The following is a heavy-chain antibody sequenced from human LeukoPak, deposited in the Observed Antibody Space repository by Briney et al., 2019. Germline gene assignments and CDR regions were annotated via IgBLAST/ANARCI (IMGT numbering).Heavy chain of an antibody. CDR2: IYSGDRT. CDR1: GFTVSSNY. Sequence: PGGSLRLSCAASGFTVSSNYMSWVRQAPGKGLEWVSLIYSGDRTYYADSVKGRFTISRDNSKNMLYLEMNSLRAEDTAVYYCVKDNEAGGSPFDRWGQGTLVTVSS. V-gene: IGHV3-53*01. J-gene: IGHJ4*02. D-gene: IGHD1-1*01. CDR3: VKDNEAGGSPFDR.